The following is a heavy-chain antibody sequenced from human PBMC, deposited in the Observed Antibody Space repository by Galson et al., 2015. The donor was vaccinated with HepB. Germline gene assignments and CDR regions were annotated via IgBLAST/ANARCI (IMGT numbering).Heavy chain of an antibody. J-gene: IGHJ5*02. D-gene: IGHD2-15*01. Sequence: SVKVSCKVSGYTFSTYSVTWVRQAPGQGLEWMGWISAYNRRTNYAQKFQGRVSMTTDTSTSTVYMELRRLRSDDTAIYYCARGALVVVVAATRNNWFDPRGQGTLVTVSS. V-gene: IGHV1-18*01. CDR2: ISAYNRRT. CDR3: ARGALVVVVAATRNNWFDP. CDR1: GYTFSTYS.